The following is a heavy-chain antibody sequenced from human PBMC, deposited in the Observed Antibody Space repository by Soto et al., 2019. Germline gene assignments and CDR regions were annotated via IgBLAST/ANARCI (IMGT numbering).Heavy chain of an antibody. CDR3: AKGKGVGATPDGANC. CDR2: ARSEGDTT. D-gene: IGHD1-26*01. Sequence: EVQVLESGGGLVQPGGSLRLSCAASGFTFSRYGMNWVRQAPGKGLGWVSGARSEGDTTYNADSVKGGFTASRDNLRNTGELQMNNLRVEGTGVYFCAKGKGVGATPDGANCCGQGTVVTVSP. V-gene: IGHV3-23*01. CDR1: GFTFSRYG. J-gene: IGHJ4*02.